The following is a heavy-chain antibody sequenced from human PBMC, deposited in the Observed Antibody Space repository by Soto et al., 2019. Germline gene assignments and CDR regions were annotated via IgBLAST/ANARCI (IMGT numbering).Heavy chain of an antibody. J-gene: IGHJ6*02. Sequence: SETLSLTCAVPGGYITRSNWWSWVRQPPGKGLEWIGETYHSGNTNYNPSLKSRVTISVDTSKNQFSLKLSSVTAADTAVYYCARHPSRRYYDSSGYYYPLVYGMDVWGQGTTVTVSS. V-gene: IGHV4-4*02. D-gene: IGHD3-22*01. CDR3: ARHPSRRYYDSSGYYYPLVYGMDV. CDR2: TYHSGNT. CDR1: GGYITRSNW.